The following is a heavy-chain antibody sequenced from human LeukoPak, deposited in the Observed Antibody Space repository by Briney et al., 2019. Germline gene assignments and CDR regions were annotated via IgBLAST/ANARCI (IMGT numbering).Heavy chain of an antibody. J-gene: IGHJ5*02. CDR2: IYHSGST. CDR3: ARGKGSVGFVIQLWLKSWCWFDP. CDR1: GGSISSSNW. D-gene: IGHD5-18*01. V-gene: IGHV4-4*02. Sequence: SGTLSLTCAVSGGSISSSNWWSWVRQPPGKGLEWIGEIYHSGSTNYNPSLKSRVTISVDKSKNQFSLKLSSVTAADTAVYYCARGKGSVGFVIQLWLKSWCWFDPWGQGTLVTVSS.